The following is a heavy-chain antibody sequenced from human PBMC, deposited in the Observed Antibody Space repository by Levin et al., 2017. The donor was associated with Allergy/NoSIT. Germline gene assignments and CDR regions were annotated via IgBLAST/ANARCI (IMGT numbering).Heavy chain of an antibody. D-gene: IGHD3/OR15-3a*01. CDR3: AKVRMGTGYYSARDYFDY. CDR1: GFTFSSYA. Sequence: GGSLRLSCAASGFTFSSYAMSWVRQAPGKGLEWVSGISASGGSTYYADFVKGRFTISRDNSKNTLYLQMNSLRAEDTAVYYCAKVRMGTGYYSARDYFDYWGQGTLVTVSS. CDR2: ISASGGST. V-gene: IGHV3-23*01. J-gene: IGHJ4*02.